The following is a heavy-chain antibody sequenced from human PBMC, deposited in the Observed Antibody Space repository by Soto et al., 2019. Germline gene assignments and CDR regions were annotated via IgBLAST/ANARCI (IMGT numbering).Heavy chain of an antibody. CDR3: ARDTKIVGDTTEDY. D-gene: IGHD1-26*01. CDR2: ISYDGSNK. CDR1: GFTFSSYA. J-gene: IGHJ4*02. V-gene: IGHV3-30-3*01. Sequence: QVQLVESGGGVVQPGRSLRLSCAASGFTFSSYAMHWVRQAPGKGLEWVAVISYDGSNKYYADSVKGRFTTARDNSKNAMYLQMNSLRAEDTAVYYGARDTKIVGDTTEDYWGQGTLVTVSS.